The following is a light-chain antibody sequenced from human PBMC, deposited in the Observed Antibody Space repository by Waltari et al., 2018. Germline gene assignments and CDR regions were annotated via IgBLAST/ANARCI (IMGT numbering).Light chain of an antibody. Sequence: EIVMTQSPATLSVSPGERATLSCRASQGVSSNLAWYQQKPGQAPRLLIYGASTRSTGIPARFSGSGSGTEFTLTISSLQSEDFAVYYCQQYEGTFGQGTKVEIK. CDR1: QGVSSN. V-gene: IGKV3-15*01. CDR3: QQYEGT. CDR2: GAS. J-gene: IGKJ1*01.